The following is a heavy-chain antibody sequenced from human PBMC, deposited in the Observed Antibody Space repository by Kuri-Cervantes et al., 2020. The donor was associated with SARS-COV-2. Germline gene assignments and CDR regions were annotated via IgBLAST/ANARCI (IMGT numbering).Heavy chain of an antibody. CDR3: ARAMDYGDYVISGWFDP. J-gene: IGHJ5*02. CDR1: GYTFTGYY. D-gene: IGHD4-17*01. Sequence: ASVKVSCKASGYTFTGYYMHWVRQAPGQGLEWMGWINPNSGGTNYAQKFQGRVTMTRDTSISTAYMELSRLRSDDTAVYYCARAMDYGDYVISGWFDPWGQGTLVTVSS. CDR2: INPNSGGT. V-gene: IGHV1-2*02.